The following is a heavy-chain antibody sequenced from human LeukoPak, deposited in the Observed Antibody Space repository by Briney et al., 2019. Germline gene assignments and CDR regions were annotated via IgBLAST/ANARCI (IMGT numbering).Heavy chain of an antibody. CDR2: INWNGAST. V-gene: IGHV3-20*01. CDR3: ARGGTGYSSSWYGY. D-gene: IGHD6-13*01. CDR1: GFTFDDYG. Sequence: PGGSLRLSCAASGFTFDDYGMSWVRQAPGKGLEWVSGINWNGASTGYADSVKGRFTISRDNAKNSLYLQMNSLRAEDTALYHCARGGTGYSSSWYGYWGQGTLVTVSS. J-gene: IGHJ4*02.